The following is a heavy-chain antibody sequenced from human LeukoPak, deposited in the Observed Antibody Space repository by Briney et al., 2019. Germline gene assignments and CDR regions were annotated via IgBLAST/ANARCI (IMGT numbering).Heavy chain of an antibody. CDR1: GYTFSGHY. J-gene: IGHJ6*02. D-gene: IGHD6-19*01. CDR3: ARGHSSGWWTIDYYYYYGMDV. V-gene: IGHV1-18*04. CDR2: ISAYNGNT. Sequence: ASVKVSCKASGYTFSGHYLHWVRQAPGQGLEWMGWISAYNGNTNYAQKLQGRVTMTTDTSTSTAYMELRSLRSDDTAVYYCARGHSSGWWTIDYYYYYGMDVWGQGTTVTVSS.